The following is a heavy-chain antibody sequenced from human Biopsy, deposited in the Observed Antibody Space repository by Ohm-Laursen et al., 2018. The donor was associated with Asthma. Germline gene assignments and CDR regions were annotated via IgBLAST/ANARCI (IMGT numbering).Heavy chain of an antibody. CDR2: IWYDGSKK. J-gene: IGHJ5*02. Sequence: SLRLSCTASGFSISSYGMHWVRQAPGKGLEWVTLIWYDGSKKYYSESVKGRFTIARDNSKNTLYLQMNSLRVEDTAVYYCARGREGSGSYFTSHWFDPWGQGTLVAVSS. CDR1: GFSISSYG. D-gene: IGHD3-10*01. V-gene: IGHV3-33*01. CDR3: ARGREGSGSYFTSHWFDP.